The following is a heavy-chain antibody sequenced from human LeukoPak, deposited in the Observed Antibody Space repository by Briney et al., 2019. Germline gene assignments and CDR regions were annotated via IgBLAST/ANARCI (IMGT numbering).Heavy chain of an antibody. Sequence: GESLKISCKGSGYSFTNYWIGWVRQMPGKGLEWMGIIYPGDSDTRYSPSFQGQVTISAGKSISTAYLQWSSLKASDTAMYYCARPAYCGGDCYSYYFDYWGQGTLVTVSS. CDR3: ARPAYCGGDCYSYYFDY. CDR2: IYPGDSDT. J-gene: IGHJ4*02. V-gene: IGHV5-51*01. D-gene: IGHD2-21*01. CDR1: GYSFTNYW.